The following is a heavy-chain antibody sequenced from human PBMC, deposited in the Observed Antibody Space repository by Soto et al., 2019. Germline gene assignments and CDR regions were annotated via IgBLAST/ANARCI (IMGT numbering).Heavy chain of an antibody. CDR3: ARRDKSGRFDP. CDR2: ISYSGST. CDR1: GGSISSGNYY. J-gene: IGHJ5*02. V-gene: IGHV4-30-4*01. Sequence: PSETLSLTCTVSGGSISSGNYYWSWIRQPPGKGLEWIGYISYSGSTNYSPSLKSRVTISVDTSKNQFSLKLSSVTAADTAVYYCARRDKSGRFDPWGQGTLVTVSS. D-gene: IGHD2-15*01.